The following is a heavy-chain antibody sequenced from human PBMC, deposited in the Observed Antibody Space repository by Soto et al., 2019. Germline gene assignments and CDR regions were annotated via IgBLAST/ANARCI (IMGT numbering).Heavy chain of an antibody. CDR1: GFTFSSFV. Sequence: GGSLRLSCAASGFTFSSFVMSWIRQAPGKAKEWISYISYSGSIIYYADSVKGRFTISRDNAKSSLYLQMNSLRDEDTAVYYCARDRGYDTSGSSPYYFDYWGQGTLVTVSS. CDR2: ISYSGSII. CDR3: ARDRGYDTSGSSPYYFDY. J-gene: IGHJ4*02. V-gene: IGHV3-48*03. D-gene: IGHD3-22*01.